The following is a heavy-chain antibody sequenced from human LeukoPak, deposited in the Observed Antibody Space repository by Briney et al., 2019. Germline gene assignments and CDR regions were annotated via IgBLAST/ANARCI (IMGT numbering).Heavy chain of an antibody. Sequence: SGTLSLTCGVSGASIRSTHWWTWVRQPPGKGLEWIGEIYHNGNTEYNPSLSSRLLISVDKSKNQFSLKLTSVTAADTAMYYCASPSGRQYADALDIWGQGRMVIVSS. CDR3: ASPSGRQYADALDI. D-gene: IGHD1-26*01. V-gene: IGHV4-4*02. J-gene: IGHJ3*02. CDR1: GASIRSTHW. CDR2: IYHNGNT.